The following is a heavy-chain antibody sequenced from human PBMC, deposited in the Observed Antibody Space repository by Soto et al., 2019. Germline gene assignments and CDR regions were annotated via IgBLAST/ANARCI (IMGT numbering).Heavy chain of an antibody. J-gene: IGHJ5*02. CDR1: GGSFSGYY. CDR3: ARGRVVVVVAAINWFDP. Sequence: QVQLQQWGAGLLKPSETLSLTCAVYGGSFSGYYWSWIRQPPGKGLEWIGEINHSGSTNYNPSLKSRVTISVDTSKNQFSLKLSSVTAADTAVYYCARGRVVVVVAAINWFDPWGLGTLVTVSS. V-gene: IGHV4-34*01. D-gene: IGHD2-15*01. CDR2: INHSGST.